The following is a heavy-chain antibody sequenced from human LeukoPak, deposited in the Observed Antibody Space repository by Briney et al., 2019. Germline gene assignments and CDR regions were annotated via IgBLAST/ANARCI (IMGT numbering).Heavy chain of an antibody. J-gene: IGHJ4*02. CDR1: GYTFTSYY. CDR2: INPSAGST. CDR3: ARGGTYDVGSRTDN. V-gene: IGHV1-46*01. Sequence: ASVKVSCKASGYTFTSYYMHWARQAPGQGLEWMGIINPSAGSTTYAQKFQGRVTMTRDTSTTTVYMDLSSLTSEDTAVYYCARGGTYDVGSRTDNWGQGTLVTVSS. D-gene: IGHD5-12*01.